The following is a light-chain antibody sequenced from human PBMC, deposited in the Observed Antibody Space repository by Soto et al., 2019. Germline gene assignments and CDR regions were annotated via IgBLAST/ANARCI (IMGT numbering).Light chain of an antibody. V-gene: IGLV2-11*01. CDR3: FSYAGNYTPVV. J-gene: IGLJ2*01. CDR1: SSDVGGYHY. Sequence: QLVLTQPRSVSGSPGQSVTISCAGTSSDVGGYHYVSWYQQYPGKAPKLIISDVSKRPSGVPDRFSGSKSGNTASLTISGLQAEDEADYYCFSYAGNYTPVVFGGGTKLTVL. CDR2: DVS.